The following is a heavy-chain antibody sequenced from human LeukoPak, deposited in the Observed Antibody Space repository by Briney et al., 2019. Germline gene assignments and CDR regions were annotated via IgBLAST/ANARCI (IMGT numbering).Heavy chain of an antibody. J-gene: IGHJ4*02. CDR1: EFTFSNYW. V-gene: IGHV3-7*03. D-gene: IGHD3-22*01. CDR3: ARDPEFHGSSGYYDD. Sequence: GGSLRLSCAASEFTFSNYWMTWVRQAPGKGLEWVANIKPDESEKYYVGSVKGRFTISRDNAKNSLYLQMNSLRAEDTAVYYCARDPEFHGSSGYYDDWGQGTLVSVSS. CDR2: IKPDESEK.